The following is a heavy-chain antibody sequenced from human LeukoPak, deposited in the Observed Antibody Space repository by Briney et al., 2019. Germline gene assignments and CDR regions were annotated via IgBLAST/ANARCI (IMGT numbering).Heavy chain of an antibody. CDR3: ARGPHLYSSGPTPFDY. J-gene: IGHJ4*02. Sequence: GSLRLSCAASGFTFSSYGMHWVRQAPGKGLEWVAVIWYDGSNKYYADSVKGRFTISRDNSKNTLYLQMNSLGAEDTAVYYCARGPHLYSSGPTPFDYWGQGTLVTVSS. CDR1: GFTFSSYG. V-gene: IGHV3-33*01. D-gene: IGHD6-19*01. CDR2: IWYDGSNK.